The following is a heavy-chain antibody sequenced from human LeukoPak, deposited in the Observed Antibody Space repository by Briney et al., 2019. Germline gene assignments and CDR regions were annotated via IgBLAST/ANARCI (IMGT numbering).Heavy chain of an antibody. D-gene: IGHD6-13*01. V-gene: IGHV1-2*06. CDR2: INPNSGGT. CDR1: GCTFTGYY. Sequence: HVASVKVSCKASGCTFTGYYMHWVRQAPGQGLEWMGRINPNSGGTNYAQKFQGRVTMTRDTSISTAYMELSRLRSDDTAVYYCARAVGEQQLVLDYWGQGTLVTVSS. J-gene: IGHJ4*02. CDR3: ARAVGEQQLVLDY.